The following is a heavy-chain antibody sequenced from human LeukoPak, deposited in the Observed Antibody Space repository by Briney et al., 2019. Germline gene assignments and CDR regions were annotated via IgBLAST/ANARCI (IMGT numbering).Heavy chain of an antibody. V-gene: IGHV4-34*01. J-gene: IGHJ4*02. D-gene: IGHD3-10*01. Sequence: SETLSLTCAVYGGSFSAYYWTWIRQPPGKGLEWIGEINHGGSTNYDPSLKSRVTTSEDTSKNQFSLKVSSVTAADTAVYYCARRKWFGALDYWGQGTLVTVSS. CDR1: GGSFSAYY. CDR3: ARRKWFGALDY. CDR2: INHGGST.